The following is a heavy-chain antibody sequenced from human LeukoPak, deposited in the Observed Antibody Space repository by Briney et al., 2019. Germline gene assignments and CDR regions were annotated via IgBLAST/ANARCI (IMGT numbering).Heavy chain of an antibody. CDR1: GFTFSRYW. CDR3: ARDPNALDF. Sequence: GGSLRLSCVASGFTFSRYWMSWVRQAPGKGLEWVAVISYDGSNKYYADSVKGRFTISRDNSKNSLYLQMNSLRDEDTAVYYCARDPNALDFWGQGTLVTVSS. J-gene: IGHJ4*02. CDR2: ISYDGSNK. V-gene: IGHV3-30-3*01.